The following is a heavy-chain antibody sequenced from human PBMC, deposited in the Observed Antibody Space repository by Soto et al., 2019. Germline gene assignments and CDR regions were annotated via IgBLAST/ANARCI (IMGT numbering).Heavy chain of an antibody. J-gene: IGHJ4*02. D-gene: IGHD2-15*01. Sequence: QVQLVQSGAEVKKPGSSVKVSCKASGGTFSSYAISWVRQAPGQGREWMGGIIPIFGTANYAQKFQGRVTIPADESTSTAYMELSSLRSENTAVYYCASGYCSGGSCYGSDYWGQGTLVTVSS. CDR3: ASGYCSGGSCYGSDY. CDR1: GGTFSSYA. V-gene: IGHV1-69*01. CDR2: IIPIFGTA.